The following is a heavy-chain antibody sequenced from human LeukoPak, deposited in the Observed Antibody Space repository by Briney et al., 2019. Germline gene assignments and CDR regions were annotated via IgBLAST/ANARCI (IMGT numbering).Heavy chain of an antibody. CDR1: GGSISSYY. D-gene: IGHD2-2*01. CDR2: IYTSGST. CDR3: ARLYCSSTSCRGLGFDP. Sequence: SETLSLTCTVSGGSISSYYWSWIRQPAGKGLEWIGRIYTSGSTNYNPSLKSRVTMSVDTSKNEFSLKLSSVTAADTAVYYCARLYCSSTSCRGLGFDPWGQGTLVTVS. J-gene: IGHJ5*02. V-gene: IGHV4-4*07.